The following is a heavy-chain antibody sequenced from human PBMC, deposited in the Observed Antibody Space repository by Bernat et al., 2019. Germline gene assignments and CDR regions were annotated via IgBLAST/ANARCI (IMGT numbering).Heavy chain of an antibody. V-gene: IGHV3-23*01. CDR2: ISGSGSST. Sequence: EVQVLESGGDLVQPGGSLRLSCAASGFTFSSCAMSWVRQAPGKGLEWVSIISGSGSSTYYADSAKGRFTISRDNSKNTLYLQMNSLRAEDTAVYYCAKDSSYMKVAGREEYYFDYWGQGTLVTVSS. CDR1: GFTFSSCA. J-gene: IGHJ4*02. CDR3: AKDSSYMKVAGREEYYFDY. D-gene: IGHD6-19*01.